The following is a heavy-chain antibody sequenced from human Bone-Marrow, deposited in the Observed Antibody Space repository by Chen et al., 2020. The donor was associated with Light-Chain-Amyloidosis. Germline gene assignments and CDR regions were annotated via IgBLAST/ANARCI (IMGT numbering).Heavy chain of an antibody. D-gene: IGHD1-1*01. CDR3: ARSVSGTFDY. V-gene: IGHV3-74*01. Sequence: DVQLVESGGGLIQPGESLRPPCAASGFTFSDYYMHWVRQGPGKGLVWVSRSNCDGTYIKYADSVRGRFTISRDSAKNTVYLQMNSLRTEDTAVYYCARSVSGTFDYWGQGALVTVSS. J-gene: IGHJ4*02. CDR2: SNCDGTYI. CDR1: GFTFSDYY.